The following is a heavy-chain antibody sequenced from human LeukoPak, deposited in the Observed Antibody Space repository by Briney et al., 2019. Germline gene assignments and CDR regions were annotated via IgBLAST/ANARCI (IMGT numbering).Heavy chain of an antibody. V-gene: IGHV4-4*07. CDR2: IYTSGST. J-gene: IGHJ4*02. Sequence: PSETLSLTCTVSGGSISSYYWSWIRQPAGEGLVGIGRIYTSGSTNYNPSLESRVTMPVDTSKNQFSLKLSSVTAANTAVYYCARDTMVRGVTPSYFDYWGQGTLVTVSS. CDR3: ARDTMVRGVTPSYFDY. D-gene: IGHD3-10*01. CDR1: GGSISSYY.